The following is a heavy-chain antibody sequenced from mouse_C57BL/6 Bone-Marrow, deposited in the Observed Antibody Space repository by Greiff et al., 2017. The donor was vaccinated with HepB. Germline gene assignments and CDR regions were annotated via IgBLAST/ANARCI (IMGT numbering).Heavy chain of an antibody. CDR2: IYPRSGNT. CDR1: GYTFTSYG. Sequence: VQLQQSGAELARPGASVKLSCKASGYTFTSYGISWVKQRTGQGLEWIGEIYPRSGNTYYNEKFKGKATLTADKSSSTAYMELRSLTSEDSAVYFCARRDYYGSSYVGYFDVWGTGTTVTVSS. V-gene: IGHV1-81*01. D-gene: IGHD1-1*01. J-gene: IGHJ1*03. CDR3: ARRDYYGSSYVGYFDV.